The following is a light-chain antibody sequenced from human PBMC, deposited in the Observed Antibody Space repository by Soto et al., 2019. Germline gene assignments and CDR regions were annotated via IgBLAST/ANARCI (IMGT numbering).Light chain of an antibody. CDR3: SSYACSLTLYV. J-gene: IGLJ1*01. CDR2: DVS. V-gene: IGLV2-11*01. CDR1: SSDVGDYDF. Sequence: QSVLTQPRSVSGSPGQSVTISCTATSSDVGDYDFVSWYQQHPAKAPKLMIYDVSKRPSGVPDRFSGSRSGNTASLTISGLQAEDFSDYYCSSYACSLTLYVSGTGTILTDL.